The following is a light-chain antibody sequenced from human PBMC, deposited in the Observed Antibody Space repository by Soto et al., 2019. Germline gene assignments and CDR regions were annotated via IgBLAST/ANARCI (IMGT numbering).Light chain of an antibody. V-gene: IGKV3-11*01. CDR1: QSVSSY. CDR2: AAS. CDR3: QQSAGSPLT. Sequence: EIVLTQSPATLSLSPGERATLSCRASQSVSSYLAWYQQKPGQAPRLLIFAASTRATGIPARFSGSGSGTDFTLSISRLEPEDFAVYYCQQSAGSPLTFGQGTKVDI. J-gene: IGKJ1*01.